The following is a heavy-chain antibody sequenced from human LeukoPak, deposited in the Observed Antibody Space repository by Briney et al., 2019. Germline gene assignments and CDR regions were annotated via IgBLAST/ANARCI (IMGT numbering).Heavy chain of an antibody. CDR3: ARAEDNTGWYRLAY. CDR2: IYSDGST. V-gene: IGHV3-66*01. J-gene: IGHJ4*02. Sequence: GGSLRLSCAASGFTVSSSYMSWVRQAPGKGLEWVSVIYSDGSTYFADSVKGRFTISRDNSKNTLYLQMNSLRAEDTAVYYCARAEDNTGWYRLAYWGQGTLVTVSS. D-gene: IGHD6-19*01. CDR1: GFTVSSSY.